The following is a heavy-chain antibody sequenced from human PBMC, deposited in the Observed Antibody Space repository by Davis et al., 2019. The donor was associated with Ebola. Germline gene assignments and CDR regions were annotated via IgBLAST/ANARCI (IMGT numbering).Heavy chain of an antibody. CDR2: IIPIFGTA. J-gene: IGHJ4*02. Sequence: AASVKVSCKASAGTFSSYAISWVRQAPGQGLEWMGGIIPIFGTANYAQKFQGRVTITADESTSTTYMELSSLRSEDTAVYYCAREAGYSSGWPYFDYWGQGTLVTVSS. D-gene: IGHD6-19*01. V-gene: IGHV1-69*13. CDR3: AREAGYSSGWPYFDY. CDR1: AGTFSSYA.